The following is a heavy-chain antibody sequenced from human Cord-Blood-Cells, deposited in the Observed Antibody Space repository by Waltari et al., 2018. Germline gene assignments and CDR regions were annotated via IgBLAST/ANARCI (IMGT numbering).Heavy chain of an antibody. CDR1: GFTFSSYS. J-gene: IGHJ4*02. Sequence: EVQLVESGGGLVQSGGSLRLSGAASGFTFSSYSLNWVRQAPGKGLEWVSYISSSSSTKYYADSVKGRFTISRDNAKNSLYLQMNSLRDEDTAVYYCARDQRGSYYYWGQGTLVTVSS. D-gene: IGHD1-26*01. CDR3: ARDQRGSYYY. V-gene: IGHV3-48*02. CDR2: ISSSSSTK.